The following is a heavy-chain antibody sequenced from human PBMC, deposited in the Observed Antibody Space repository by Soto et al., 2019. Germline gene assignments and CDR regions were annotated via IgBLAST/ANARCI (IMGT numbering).Heavy chain of an antibody. D-gene: IGHD2-15*01. Sequence: QVQLVESGGGVVQPGRSLRLSCAASGFTFSSYGMHWVRQAPGKGLEWVAVIWYDGSNKYYADSVKGRFTISRDNSKNTLYLQMNSLRAEDTAVYYCARDKVVGAFDIWGQGTMVTVSS. V-gene: IGHV3-33*01. CDR1: GFTFSSYG. J-gene: IGHJ3*02. CDR3: ARDKVVGAFDI. CDR2: IWYDGSNK.